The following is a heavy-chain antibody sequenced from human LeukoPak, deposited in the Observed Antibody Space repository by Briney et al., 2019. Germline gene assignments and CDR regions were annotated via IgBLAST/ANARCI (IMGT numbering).Heavy chain of an antibody. D-gene: IGHD2-2*01. CDR3: ARDSSYCSSTSCSSYFDY. CDR1: GGSISSGGYY. CDR2: IYYSGRT. V-gene: IGHV4-31*03. J-gene: IGHJ4*02. Sequence: PSETLSLTCTVSGGSISSGGYYWSWIRQHPGKGLEWIRYIYYSGRTYYNPSLKSRVTISVDTSKNQFSLKLSSVTAADTAVYYCARDSSYCSSTSCSSYFDYWGQGTLVTVSS.